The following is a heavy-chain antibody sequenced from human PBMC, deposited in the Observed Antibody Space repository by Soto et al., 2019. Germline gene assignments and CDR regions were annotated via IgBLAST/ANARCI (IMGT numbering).Heavy chain of an antibody. CDR3: ARGGGSTSYYYGMDV. D-gene: IGHD3-16*01. J-gene: IGHJ6*02. CDR1: GFTFSSYS. V-gene: IGHV3-21*01. Sequence: EVQLVESGGGLVKPGGSLRLSCAASGFTFSSYSMNWVRQAPGKGLEWVSSISSSSSYIYYADSVKGRFTISRDNAKNSLYLQMNSLRAEDTAVYYCARGGGSTSYYYGMDVWGQGTTVTVSS. CDR2: ISSSSSYI.